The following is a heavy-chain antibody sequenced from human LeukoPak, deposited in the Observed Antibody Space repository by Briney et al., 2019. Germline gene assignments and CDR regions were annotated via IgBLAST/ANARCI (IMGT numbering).Heavy chain of an antibody. D-gene: IGHD2-21*02. CDR1: GFTFNAFG. CDR2: IGTTSGAI. Sequence: GGSLRLSCAASGFTFNAFGMNWVRQAPGKGLEWVSYIGTTSGAIYYADSVKGRFTISRDSAKNSLYLQMNSLRAEDTAVYYCAKFRTGGDKEFDYWGPGPLVTASS. V-gene: IGHV3-48*01. J-gene: IGHJ4*02. CDR3: AKFRTGGDKEFDY.